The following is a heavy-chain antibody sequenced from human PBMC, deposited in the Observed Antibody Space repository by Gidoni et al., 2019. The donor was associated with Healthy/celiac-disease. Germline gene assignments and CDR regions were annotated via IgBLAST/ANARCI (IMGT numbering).Heavy chain of an antibody. Sequence: WMGGIIPIFGTANYAQKFQGRVTITADKSTSTAYMELSSLRSEDTAVYYCARDPSAEVAAAGTDFVWGQGTLVTVSS. CDR2: IIPIFGTA. V-gene: IGHV1-69*06. J-gene: IGHJ4*02. D-gene: IGHD6-13*01. CDR3: ARDPSAEVAAAGTDFV.